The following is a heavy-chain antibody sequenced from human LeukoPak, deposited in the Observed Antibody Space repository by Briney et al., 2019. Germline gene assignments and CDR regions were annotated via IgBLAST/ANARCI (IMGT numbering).Heavy chain of an antibody. CDR3: AREPGTTAAFDI. D-gene: IGHD4-17*01. CDR2: INPNSGGT. V-gene: IGHV1-2*02. Sequence: ASVKVSCKASGYTFTGYYMHWVRQAPGQGLEWMGWINPNSGGTNYAQKFQGRVTMTRDTSISTAYMELSRLRSDDTAVYYCAREPGTTAAFDIWGQGTTVTVSS. J-gene: IGHJ3*02. CDR1: GYTFTGYY.